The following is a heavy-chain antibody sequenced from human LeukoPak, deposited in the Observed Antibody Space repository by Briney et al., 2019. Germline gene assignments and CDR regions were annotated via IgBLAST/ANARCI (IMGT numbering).Heavy chain of an antibody. J-gene: IGHJ4*02. CDR2: ISGSAERM. CDR1: GFIFDNYA. CDR3: AKRDYPSPTDFYPLFDY. Sequence: PGGSLRLSCVASGFIFDNYAMAWVRQAPGKGLEWVSGISGSAERMYYADSVRGRFTISRDNSKNTLFLQLYSLRADDTAVYFCAKRDYPSPTDFYPLFDYWGQGALVTVSS. V-gene: IGHV3-23*01. D-gene: IGHD3/OR15-3a*01.